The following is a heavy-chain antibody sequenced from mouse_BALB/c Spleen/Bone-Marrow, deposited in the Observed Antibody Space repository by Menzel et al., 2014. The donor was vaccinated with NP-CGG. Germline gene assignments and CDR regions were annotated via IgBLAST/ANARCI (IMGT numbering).Heavy chain of an antibody. Sequence: VKLVESGPELVKPGASVKMSCKASGYTFTDYVISWVKQRTGQGLEWTGEIYPGSGSTYSNEKFKGKATLTADKSSNTAYMQLSSLTSEDSAVYFCARSPNWDPYYAMDSWGQGTSVTVSS. CDR1: GYTFTDYV. CDR2: IYPGSGST. D-gene: IGHD4-1*01. CDR3: ARSPNWDPYYAMDS. V-gene: IGHV1-77*01. J-gene: IGHJ4*01.